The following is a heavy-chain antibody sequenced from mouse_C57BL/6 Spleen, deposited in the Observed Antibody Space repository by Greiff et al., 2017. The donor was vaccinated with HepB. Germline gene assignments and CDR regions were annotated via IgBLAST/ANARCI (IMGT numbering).Heavy chain of an antibody. CDR2: INPSSGYT. J-gene: IGHJ2*01. V-gene: IGHV1-7*01. CDR1: GYTFTSYW. CDR3: ARPYDYDAYYFDY. Sequence: VQVVESGAELAKPGASVKLSCKASGYTFTSYWMHWVKQRPGQGLEWIGYINPSSGYTKYNQKFKDKATLTADKSSSTAYMQLSSLTYEDSAVYYCARPYDYDAYYFDYWGQGTTLTVSS. D-gene: IGHD2-4*01.